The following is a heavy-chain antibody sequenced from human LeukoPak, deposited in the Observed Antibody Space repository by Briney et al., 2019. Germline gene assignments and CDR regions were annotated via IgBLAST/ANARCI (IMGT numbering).Heavy chain of an antibody. Sequence: GGSLRLSCAASGFTFSSYSMNWVRQAPGKGLEWVSSISSSSSYIYYADSVKGRFTISRDNAKNSLYLQMNSLRAEDTAVYYCARMYCSSTSCYDAFDIWGQGTMDTVSS. CDR3: ARMYCSSTSCYDAFDI. J-gene: IGHJ3*02. D-gene: IGHD2-2*01. CDR1: GFTFSSYS. V-gene: IGHV3-21*01. CDR2: ISSSSSYI.